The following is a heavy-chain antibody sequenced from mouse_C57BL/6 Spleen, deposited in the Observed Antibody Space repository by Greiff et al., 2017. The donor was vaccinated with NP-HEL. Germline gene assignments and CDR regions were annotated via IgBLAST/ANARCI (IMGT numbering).Heavy chain of an antibody. Sequence: QVQLKQPGAELVKPGASVKVSCKASGYTFTSYWMHWVKQRPGQGLEWIGRIHPSDSDTNYNQKFKGKATLTVDKSSSTAYMQLSSLTSEDSAVYYCAINYYGSSLWYFDVWGTGTTVTVSS. J-gene: IGHJ1*03. CDR1: GYTFTSYW. D-gene: IGHD1-1*01. V-gene: IGHV1-74*01. CDR2: IHPSDSDT. CDR3: AINYYGSSLWYFDV.